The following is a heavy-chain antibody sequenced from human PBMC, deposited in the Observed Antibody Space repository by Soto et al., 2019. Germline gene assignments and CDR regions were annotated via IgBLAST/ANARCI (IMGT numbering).Heavy chain of an antibody. D-gene: IGHD6-6*01. CDR3: ARRGGTAAREQFDY. CDR1: GFTFSSYG. V-gene: IGHV3-33*01. Sequence: QVQLVESGGGVVQPGRSLRLSCAASGFTFSSYGMHWVRQAPGKGLEWVAVIWYDGSNKYYEDSGKGRFTISRDNSKNTLYLQMHTLRAEDTAVYYCARRGGTAAREQFDYWGQGPLVTFSS. J-gene: IGHJ4*02. CDR2: IWYDGSNK.